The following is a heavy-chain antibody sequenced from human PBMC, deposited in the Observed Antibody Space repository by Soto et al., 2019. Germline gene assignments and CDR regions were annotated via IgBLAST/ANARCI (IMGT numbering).Heavy chain of an antibody. CDR2: INGGTGQT. J-gene: IGHJ6*02. D-gene: IGHD4-17*01. V-gene: IGHV1-3*01. Sequence: ASVKVSCKASGYTFSTYAMHWVRQAPGQSLEWMGWINGGTGQTRYSQRFQDRVTITRDTSASTAYMELTSLTSEDTAVYYCARVTTTEYYYYGMDVWGQGTTVTVSS. CDR3: ARVTTTEYYYYGMDV. CDR1: GYTFSTYA.